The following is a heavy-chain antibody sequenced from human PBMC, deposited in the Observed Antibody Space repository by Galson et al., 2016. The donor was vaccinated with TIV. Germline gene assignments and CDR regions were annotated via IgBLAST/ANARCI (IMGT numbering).Heavy chain of an antibody. CDR3: AKDQGQVGNYFGHAFDI. D-gene: IGHD1-7*01. Sequence: SLRLSCAASGLSFSGHGMHWVRKAPGKGLEWVAFIENDGSNKYYPDFMKGRFTVSRDNSKNTLYLHMNSLRPEDTAIYYCAKDQGQVGNYFGHAFDIWGQGTMVTVSS. CDR1: GLSFSGHG. CDR2: IENDGSNK. V-gene: IGHV3-30*02. J-gene: IGHJ3*02.